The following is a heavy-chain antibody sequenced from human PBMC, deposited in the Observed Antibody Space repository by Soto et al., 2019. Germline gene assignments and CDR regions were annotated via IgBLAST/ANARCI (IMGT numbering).Heavy chain of an antibody. V-gene: IGHV4-39*01. CDR2: MYYSGST. D-gene: IGHD1-26*01. J-gene: IGHJ4*02. CDR3: ARHVGNSPPGS. Sequence: SMYYSGSTYYNPSLKSRVTISVDTSKNQFSLKLTSVTAADTAVYHCARHVGNSPPGSWGQGTLVTVSS.